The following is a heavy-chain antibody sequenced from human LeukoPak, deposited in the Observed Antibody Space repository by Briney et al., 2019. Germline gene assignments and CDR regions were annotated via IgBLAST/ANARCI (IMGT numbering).Heavy chain of an antibody. D-gene: IGHD4/OR15-4a*01. CDR1: GYSINSGYF. J-gene: IGHJ4*02. CDR3: ARPPDSADYGAAFDF. V-gene: IGHV4-38-2*02. Sequence: SETLSLTCTGSGYSINSGYFWGWIRQSPGKGLEWIASIYHSGTTYYNPSLKSRVTMSVDTSKNQFSLKLSSVTAADTAVYYCARPPDSADYGAAFDFWGQGALVIVSS. CDR2: IYHSGTT.